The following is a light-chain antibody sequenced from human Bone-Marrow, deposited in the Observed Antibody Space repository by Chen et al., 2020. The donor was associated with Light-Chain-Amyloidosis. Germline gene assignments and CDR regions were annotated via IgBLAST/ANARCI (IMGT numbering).Light chain of an antibody. V-gene: IGLV1-47*01. CDR2: RDN. CDR3: AEWDSSRSGCV. CDR1: SSNIGINY. Sequence: QSVLTQPPSASGTPGPRVTISCSGASSNIGINYVYWYQHSPGAAPNILIHRDNQRPSGVPERLSASKSGNSAILAIGGVRAGDEADYYCAEWDSSRSGCVFGAGTKVTVL. J-gene: IGLJ1*01.